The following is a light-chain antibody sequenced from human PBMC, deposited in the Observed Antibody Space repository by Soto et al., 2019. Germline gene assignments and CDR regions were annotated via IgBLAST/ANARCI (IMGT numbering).Light chain of an antibody. Sequence: QSVLTQPASVSGSPGQSITISCTGTSSDVGAYYYASWYQQHPGTAPKLLIYDVSNRPSGVSNRFSGSKSGNTASLTISGVQAEDEADYYCSSYTTSSTVVFGGGTKLTVL. J-gene: IGLJ3*02. CDR2: DVS. V-gene: IGLV2-14*03. CDR3: SSYTTSSTVV. CDR1: SSDVGAYYY.